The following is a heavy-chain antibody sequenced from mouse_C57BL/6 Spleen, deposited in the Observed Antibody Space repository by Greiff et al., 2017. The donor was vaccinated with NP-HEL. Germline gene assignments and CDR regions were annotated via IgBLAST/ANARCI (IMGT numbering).Heavy chain of an antibody. Sequence: EVHLVESEGGLVQPGSSMKLSCTASGFTFSDYYMAWVRQVPEKGLEWVANINYDGSSTYYLDSLKSRFIISRDNAKNILYLQMSSLKSEDTATYYCARDRSYYYGSSYAMDYWGQGTSVTVSS. CDR1: GFTFSDYY. CDR3: ARDRSYYYGSSYAMDY. D-gene: IGHD1-1*01. CDR2: INYDGSST. J-gene: IGHJ4*01. V-gene: IGHV5-16*01.